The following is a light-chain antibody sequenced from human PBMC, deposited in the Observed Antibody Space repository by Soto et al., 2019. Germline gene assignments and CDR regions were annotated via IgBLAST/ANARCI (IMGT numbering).Light chain of an antibody. V-gene: IGKV3-20*01. CDR2: GAS. CDR3: QQFHTYPVT. J-gene: IGKJ5*01. CDR1: QSINSF. Sequence: EIVLTQSPGTLSLSPGEGATLSCRASQSINSFLAWYQQRRGQAPRLLIHGASNRATGIPDRFSGSGSGTDFTLTISRLEPEDFAVYYCQQFHTYPVTFGQGTRLEIK.